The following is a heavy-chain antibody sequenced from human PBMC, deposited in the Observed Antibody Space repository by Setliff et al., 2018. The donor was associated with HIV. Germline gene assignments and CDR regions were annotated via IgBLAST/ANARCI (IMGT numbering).Heavy chain of an antibody. CDR1: GYTFTRYF. D-gene: IGHD3-10*01. CDR3: ARSKYYGSGSTYYYGMDV. V-gene: IGHV1-46*01. Sequence: ASVKVSCKASGYTFTRYFMHCVRQAPGQGLEWLGMINPSGGSTWYAQKFQGRVTMTRDTSISTAYMELSSLRSEDTAVYYCARSKYYGSGSTYYYGMDVWGQGTTVTVSS. J-gene: IGHJ6*02. CDR2: INPSGGST.